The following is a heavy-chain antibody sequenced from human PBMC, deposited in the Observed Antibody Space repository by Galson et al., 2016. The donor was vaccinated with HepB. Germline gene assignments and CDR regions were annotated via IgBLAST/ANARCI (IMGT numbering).Heavy chain of an antibody. CDR3: AGDLAVGAGYAY. Sequence: SETLSLTCSVSGGSISGNYWTWIRQPPGKALAWIGWIYSSGNTAYNPSLRSRVTMSVDVSKNQLSLRLTSVTAADTARYYCAGDLAVGAGYAYRGQGILVTVAS. D-gene: IGHD5-18*01. V-gene: IGHV4-4*07. CDR2: IYSSGNT. J-gene: IGHJ4*02. CDR1: GGSISGNY.